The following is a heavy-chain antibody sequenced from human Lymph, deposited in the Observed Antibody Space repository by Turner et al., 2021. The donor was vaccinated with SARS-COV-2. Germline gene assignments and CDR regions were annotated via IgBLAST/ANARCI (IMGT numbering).Heavy chain of an antibody. Sequence: QVQLVQSGAEVKKPGASVKVSCKASGYPFTGYYMHWVRQAPGQGLEWMGWVNPNSGGTNYAQKFQGRVTMTRDTSINSAYMELSRLRSDDTAVYYCARDGETYNDFWSGYSGGYGMDVWGQGTTVTVSS. CDR2: VNPNSGGT. V-gene: IGHV1-2*02. D-gene: IGHD3-3*01. CDR3: ARDGETYNDFWSGYSGGYGMDV. J-gene: IGHJ6*02. CDR1: GYPFTGYY.